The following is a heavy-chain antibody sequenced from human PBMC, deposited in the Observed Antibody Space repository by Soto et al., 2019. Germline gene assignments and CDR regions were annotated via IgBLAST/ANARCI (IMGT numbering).Heavy chain of an antibody. J-gene: IGHJ4*02. CDR1: GYTFTSYY. V-gene: IGHV1-46*03. CDR3: AIAGDSSSDSNSLKGGDY. CDR2: INPSGGST. Sequence: GASVKVSCKASGYTFTSYYMHWVRQAPGQGLEWMGIINPSGGSTSYAQKFQGRVTMTRDTSTSTVYMELSSLRSEDTAVYYCAIAGDSSSDSNSLKGGDYWGQGTLVTVSS. D-gene: IGHD6-6*01.